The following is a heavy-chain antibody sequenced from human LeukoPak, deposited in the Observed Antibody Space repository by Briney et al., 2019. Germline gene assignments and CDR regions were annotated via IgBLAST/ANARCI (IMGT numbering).Heavy chain of an antibody. J-gene: IGHJ2*01. V-gene: IGHV4-59*08. Sequence: SETLSLTCTVSGGSISSYYWSWIRQPSGKGLEWIGFIYYSGSTNYNPSLKSRVTISVDTSKDQFSLKLSSVTAADTAVYYCARPIRPYSSSWYGYWYFDLWGRGTLVTVSS. CDR1: GGSISSYY. CDR2: IYYSGST. CDR3: ARPIRPYSSSWYGYWYFDL. D-gene: IGHD2-2*01.